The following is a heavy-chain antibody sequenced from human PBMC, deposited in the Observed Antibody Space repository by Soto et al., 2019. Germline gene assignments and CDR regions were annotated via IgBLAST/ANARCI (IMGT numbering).Heavy chain of an antibody. D-gene: IGHD6-13*01. CDR3: ARGGGRGSSTASTWFDP. CDR2: INQDGSEK. CDR1: GFTFNSHW. J-gene: IGHJ5*02. Sequence: PGGSLRLSCAASGFTFNSHWMSWVRQAPGKGLEWVANINQDGSEKYYVDSVKGRFTISRDNAENSLFLQMNSLRAEDTAVYYCARGGGRGSSTASTWFDPWGQGSLVTVSS. V-gene: IGHV3-7*05.